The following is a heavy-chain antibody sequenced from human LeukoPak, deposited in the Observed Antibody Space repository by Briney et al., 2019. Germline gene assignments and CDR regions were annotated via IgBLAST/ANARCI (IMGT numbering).Heavy chain of an antibody. CDR3: ATITIFGVVTLGAFDI. V-gene: IGHV4-39*01. J-gene: IGHJ3*02. Sequence: PETLSLTCTVSGGSISSSSYYWGWIRQPPGKGLEWIGSIYYSGSTYYNPSLKSRVTISVDTSKNQFSLKLSSVTAADTAAYYCATITIFGVVTLGAFDIWGQGTMVTVSS. CDR1: GGSISSSSYY. D-gene: IGHD3-3*01. CDR2: IYYSGST.